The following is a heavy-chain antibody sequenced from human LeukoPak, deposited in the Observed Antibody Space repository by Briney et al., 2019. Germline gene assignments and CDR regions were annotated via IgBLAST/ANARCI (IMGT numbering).Heavy chain of an antibody. Sequence: GGSLRLSCAASGFTFSSYSMTWVRQAPGKGLEWVSSISSSSSYIYYADSVKGRFTISRDNAKNSLYLQMNSLRAEDTAVYYCARDGVNAAFDIWGQGTMVTVSS. CDR2: ISSSSSYI. V-gene: IGHV3-21*01. CDR1: GFTFSSYS. CDR3: ARDGVNAAFDI. J-gene: IGHJ3*02. D-gene: IGHD3-16*01.